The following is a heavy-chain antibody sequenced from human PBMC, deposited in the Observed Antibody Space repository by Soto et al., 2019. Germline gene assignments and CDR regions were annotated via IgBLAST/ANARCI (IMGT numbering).Heavy chain of an antibody. Sequence: GGSLRLSCAASGFTFSSYSMNWVRQAPGKGLEWVSSISSSSSYIYYADSVKGRFTISRDNAKNSLYLQMNSLRAEDTAVYYCARDASSEGVAGTYYYGMDVWGQGTTVTVSS. D-gene: IGHD6-19*01. CDR2: ISSSSSYI. V-gene: IGHV3-21*01. CDR3: ARDASSEGVAGTYYYGMDV. CDR1: GFTFSSYS. J-gene: IGHJ6*02.